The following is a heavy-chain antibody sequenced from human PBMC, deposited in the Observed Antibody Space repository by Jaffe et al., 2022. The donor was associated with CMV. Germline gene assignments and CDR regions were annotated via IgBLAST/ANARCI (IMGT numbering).Heavy chain of an antibody. J-gene: IGHJ6*03. D-gene: IGHD3-3*01. V-gene: IGHV3-23*04. Sequence: EVQLVESGGGLVQPGGSLRLSCAASGFTFSSYAMSWVRQAPGKGLEWVSAISGSGGSTYYADSVKGRFTISRDNSKNTLYLQMNSLRAEDTAVYYCAKDGAIFGVVVGWLGYYYYMDVWGKGTTVTVSS. CDR2: ISGSGGST. CDR1: GFTFSSYA. CDR3: AKDGAIFGVVVGWLGYYYYMDV.